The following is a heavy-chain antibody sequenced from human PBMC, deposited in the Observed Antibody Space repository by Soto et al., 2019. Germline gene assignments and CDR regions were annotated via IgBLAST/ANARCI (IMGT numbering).Heavy chain of an antibody. CDR1: GYTFTSCG. D-gene: IGHD1-26*01. Sequence: GASVNVSCKASGYTFTSCGMSWVRQAPGQGLEWMGWISAYNGNTNYAQKLQGRVTMTTDTSTSTAYMELRSLRSDDTAVYYCARFLDSGSYYVSLNFDYWGQGTLVTVSS. J-gene: IGHJ4*02. CDR2: ISAYNGNT. V-gene: IGHV1-18*04. CDR3: ARFLDSGSYYVSLNFDY.